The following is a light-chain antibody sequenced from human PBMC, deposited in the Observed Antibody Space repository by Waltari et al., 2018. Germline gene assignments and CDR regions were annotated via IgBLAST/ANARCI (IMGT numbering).Light chain of an antibody. CDR2: GAS. CDR1: QIITGSW. Sequence: EIVLPQSPGTLSSSTGVRVILSCRASQIITGSWLTWYRQKPGQAPRLLIYGASTRAPGIPDRFSGGGSGADFTLTISRLEPEDSAVYYCQQYDGSVVTFGGGTKVEIK. CDR3: QQYDGSVVT. J-gene: IGKJ4*01. V-gene: IGKV3-20*01.